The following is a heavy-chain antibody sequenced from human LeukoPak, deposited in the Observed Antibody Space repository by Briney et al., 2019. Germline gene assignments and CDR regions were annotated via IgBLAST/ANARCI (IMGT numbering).Heavy chain of an antibody. J-gene: IGHJ6*03. CDR1: GGSISSSSYY. CDR2: IYYSGST. CDR3: ARVEGKLDDLLYYYMDV. D-gene: IGHD1-1*01. Sequence: SETLSLTCTVSGGSISSSSYYWGWIRQPPGKGLEWIGSIYYSGSTYYNPSLKSRVTISVDTSKNQFSLKLSSVTAANTAVYYCARVEGKLDDLLYYYMDVWGKGTTVTVSS. V-gene: IGHV4-39*07.